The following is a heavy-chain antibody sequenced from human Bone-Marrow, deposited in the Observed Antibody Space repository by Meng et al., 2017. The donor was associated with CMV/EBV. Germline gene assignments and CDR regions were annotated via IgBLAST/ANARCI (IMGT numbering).Heavy chain of an antibody. Sequence: GESLKISCAASGFTFSSYAMSWVRQAPGKGLEWVSVIYSGGSSTYYADSVKGRFTISRDNSKNTLYLQMNSLRAEDTAVYYCAKEGAGLTGNFDYCGEGTLVTVSS. J-gene: IGHJ4*02. D-gene: IGHD1-20*01. V-gene: IGHV3-23*03. CDR3: AKEGAGLTGNFDY. CDR2: IYSGGSST. CDR1: GFTFSSYA.